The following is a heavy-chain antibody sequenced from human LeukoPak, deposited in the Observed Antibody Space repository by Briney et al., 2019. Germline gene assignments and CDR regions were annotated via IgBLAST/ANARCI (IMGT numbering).Heavy chain of an antibody. V-gene: IGHV4-59*01. CDR1: GDSLSSYY. CDR3: ARASRHYYGSGENLQPWPAGLDV. J-gene: IGHJ6*02. D-gene: IGHD3-10*01. Sequence: SETLSLTCIVSGDSLSSYYWTWIRQPPGKGLEWIGYSGSTNYNPSLKSRVTISIDTSKKHFSLMLSSVTAADTAVYYCARASRHYYGSGENLQPWPAGLDVWGQGTTVTVS. CDR2: SGST.